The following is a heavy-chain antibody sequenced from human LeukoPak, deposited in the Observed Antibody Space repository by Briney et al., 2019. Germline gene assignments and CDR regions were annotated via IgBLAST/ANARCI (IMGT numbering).Heavy chain of an antibody. J-gene: IGHJ4*02. D-gene: IGHD1-26*01. CDR1: GFTFSSYA. V-gene: IGHV3-23*01. CDR3: AKDRWVGATISHYFDY. CDR2: ISTRGGTT. Sequence: GGSLRLSCAASGFTFSSYAMNWVRQAPGKGLEWVSAISTRGGTTYYVDSVKGRFTISRDDSKNTLYLQMNSLRVEDTAVYYCAKDRWVGATISHYFDYSGQGTLVTVSS.